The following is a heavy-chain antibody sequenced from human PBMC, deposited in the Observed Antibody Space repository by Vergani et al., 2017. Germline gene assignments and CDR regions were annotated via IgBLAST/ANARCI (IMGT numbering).Heavy chain of an antibody. Sequence: EVQLVESGGGLVQPGGSLRLSCAASGFTFSSYWMHWVRPAPGKGLVWVSRINSDGSSTSDADSVKGRFTISRDKAKNTLYMHMNSLRAEDTAVYYCGREADYGSGTASEIDYWGQGTLVTVSS. D-gene: IGHD3-10*01. CDR3: GREADYGSGTASEIDY. CDR2: INSDGSST. J-gene: IGHJ4*02. V-gene: IGHV3-74*01. CDR1: GFTFSSYW.